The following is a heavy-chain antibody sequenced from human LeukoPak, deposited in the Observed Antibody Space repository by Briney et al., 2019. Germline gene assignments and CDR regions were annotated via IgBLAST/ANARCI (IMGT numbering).Heavy chain of an antibody. CDR2: INHSGST. D-gene: IGHD6-13*01. Sequence: SETLSLTCAVYGGSFSGYYWSWIRQPRGKGLDWIGEINHSGSTNYNPSLKSRVTISVDTSKNQFSLKLSSVTAADTAVYYCARAGIAAAGTIRGVKYFQHWGQGTLVTVSS. J-gene: IGHJ1*01. V-gene: IGHV4-34*01. CDR1: GGSFSGYY. CDR3: ARAGIAAAGTIRGVKYFQH.